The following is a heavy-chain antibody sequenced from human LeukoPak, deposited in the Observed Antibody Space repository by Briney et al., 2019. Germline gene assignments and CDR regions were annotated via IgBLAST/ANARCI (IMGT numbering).Heavy chain of an antibody. CDR2: IKEDGSEK. D-gene: IGHD1-26*01. CDR1: GFTFSSYW. J-gene: IGHJ4*02. Sequence: GGSLRISCAASGFTFSSYWMSWVRQGPGKGLEWVANIKEDGSEKYYVDSVKGRFTISRDNAKNSLYLQMNSLRAEDTAVYYCARDWPFLVGGTPYGGQGTLVTVSS. CDR3: ARDWPFLVGGTPY. V-gene: IGHV3-7*01.